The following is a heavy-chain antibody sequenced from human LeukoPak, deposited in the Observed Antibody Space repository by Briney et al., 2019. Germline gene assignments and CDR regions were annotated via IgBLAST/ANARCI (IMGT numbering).Heavy chain of an antibody. V-gene: IGHV4-59*01. J-gene: IGHJ3*01. CDR1: GDSINSYF. CDR2: IYSRGTT. D-gene: IGHD2-21*02. CDR3: ARVTRTHDAFDV. Sequence: SETLSLTCTVSGDSINSYFWTWIRQPPGKGLEWLGYIYSRGTTAYNPPLESRLTMSTDTSENQFSLTLRSVTTADTAVYFCARVTRTHDAFDVWGQPIMVTVSS.